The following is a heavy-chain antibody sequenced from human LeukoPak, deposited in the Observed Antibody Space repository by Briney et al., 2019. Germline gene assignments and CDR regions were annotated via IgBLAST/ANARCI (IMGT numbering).Heavy chain of an antibody. Sequence: PGGSLRLSCAASGFTFSSYWMHWVRQAPGKGLVWVSRINSDGSSTSYADSVKGRFTISRDNAKNTLYLQMNSLRAEDTAVYYCARDEAGWYQLPKGGMDVWGQGTTVTVPS. J-gene: IGHJ6*02. CDR1: GFTFSSYW. D-gene: IGHD2-2*01. CDR3: ARDEAGWYQLPKGGMDV. V-gene: IGHV3-74*01. CDR2: INSDGSST.